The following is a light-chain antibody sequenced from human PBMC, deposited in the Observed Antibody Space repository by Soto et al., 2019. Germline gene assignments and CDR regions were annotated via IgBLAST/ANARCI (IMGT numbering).Light chain of an antibody. CDR1: QSVSSN. J-gene: IGKJ1*01. CDR2: GAS. CDR3: LEYNNWPPGT. Sequence: EIVMTQSPATLSVSPGERATLSCRASQSVSSNLAWYQQRPGQAPRLLIYGASTRATGIPVRFSGSGSGTEFTLSISSLQSEDFAVYYCLEYNNWPPGTFGQGTKVEIK. V-gene: IGKV3-15*01.